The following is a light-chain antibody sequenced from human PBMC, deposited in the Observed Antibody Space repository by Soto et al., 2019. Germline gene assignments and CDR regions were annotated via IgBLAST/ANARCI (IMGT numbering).Light chain of an antibody. CDR2: EVT. CDR3: SSYTSDTTLL. J-gene: IGLJ3*02. Sequence: QSVLTQPASVSGSPGQSITISCIGTSSDVGDYNYVSWYQQYPGNAPKLMIFEVTNRPSGVSNRFSGSKSGNTASLTISGLQAEDEAGYYCSSYTSDTTLLFGGGTKLTVL. CDR1: SSDVGDYNY. V-gene: IGLV2-14*01.